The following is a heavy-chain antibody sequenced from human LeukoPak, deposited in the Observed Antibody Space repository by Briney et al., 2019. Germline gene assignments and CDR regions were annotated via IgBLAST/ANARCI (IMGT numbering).Heavy chain of an antibody. V-gene: IGHV4-59*01. CDR1: GGSISSYY. CDR3: ARDNSSSLGVSDY. CDR2: IYYSGST. J-gene: IGHJ4*02. Sequence: PSETLSLTCTVSGGSISSYYWSWIRQPPGKGLEWTGYIYYSGSTNYNPSLKSRVTISVDTSKNQFSLKLSSVTAADTAVYYCARDNSSSLGVSDYWGQGTLVTVSS. D-gene: IGHD6-13*01.